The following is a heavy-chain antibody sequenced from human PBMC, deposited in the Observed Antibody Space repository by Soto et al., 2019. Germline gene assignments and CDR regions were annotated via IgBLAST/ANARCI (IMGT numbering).Heavy chain of an antibody. CDR3: AKEKIVVISSAIDGFYYYGMDV. J-gene: IGHJ6*02. CDR1: GFTLSNYG. CDR2: ISGTGGSI. V-gene: IGHV3-23*01. D-gene: IGHD2-15*01. Sequence: LRLSCEASGFTLSNYGMTWVRQAPGKGLEWVSCISGTGGSIYYGESVRGRFTISRDNSKNMVYLEMNSLRAEDTAVYYCAKEKIVVISSAIDGFYYYGMDVWGQGTTVTVSS.